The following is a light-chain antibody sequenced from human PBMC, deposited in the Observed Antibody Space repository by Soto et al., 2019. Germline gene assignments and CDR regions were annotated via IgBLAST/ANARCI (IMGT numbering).Light chain of an antibody. V-gene: IGKV3-15*01. J-gene: IGKJ1*01. CDR1: QSVSNN. CDR3: QQYNNWWT. CDR2: HAS. Sequence: EVVMTQSPATLSVSPGERATLSCRASQSVSNNLAWFQQKLGQAPRLLIYHASTRATGIPARFSGSGSGTEFTLIISSLQSEDFAVYYCQQYNNWWTFGQGTKVDIK.